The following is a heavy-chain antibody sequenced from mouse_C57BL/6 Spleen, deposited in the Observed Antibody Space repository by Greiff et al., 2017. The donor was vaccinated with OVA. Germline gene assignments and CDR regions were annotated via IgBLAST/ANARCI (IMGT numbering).Heavy chain of an antibody. CDR2: IWSDGST. Sequence: QVQLKESGPGLVAPSQSLSITCTVSGFSLTSYGVHWVRQPPGKGLEWLVVIWSDGSTTYNSALKSRLSISKDNSKSQVFLKMNSLQTDDTAMYYCARHEDYYGSSLSSWFAYWGQGTLVTVSA. V-gene: IGHV2-6-1*01. J-gene: IGHJ3*01. D-gene: IGHD1-1*01. CDR3: ARHEDYYGSSLSSWFAY. CDR1: GFSLTSYG.